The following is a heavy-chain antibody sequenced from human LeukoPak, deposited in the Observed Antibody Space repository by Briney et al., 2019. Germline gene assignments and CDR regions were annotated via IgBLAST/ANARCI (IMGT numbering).Heavy chain of an antibody. J-gene: IGHJ3*02. Sequence: GGSLRLSCAASGFIFSDYVMNWLRQAPGRGLEWVAYIRYDGSHKYYIDSVKGRFTISRDNAKNSLYLQMNSLRAEDTAVYYCARDHHRRHYDSQARDTFDIWGQGTMVTVSS. CDR3: ARDHHRRHYDSQARDTFDI. V-gene: IGHV3-30*02. CDR1: GFIFSDYV. CDR2: IRYDGSHK. D-gene: IGHD3-22*01.